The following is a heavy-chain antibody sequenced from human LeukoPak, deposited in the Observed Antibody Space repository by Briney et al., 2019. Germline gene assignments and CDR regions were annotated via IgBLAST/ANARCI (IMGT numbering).Heavy chain of an antibody. V-gene: IGHV3-21*01. D-gene: IGHD4-17*01. Sequence: GGSLRLSCAASGFTFSSYSMNWVRQAPGKGLEWVSSISSSSSYIYYADSVKGRFTISRDNAKNSLYLQMNSLRAEDTAVYYWANERIGDHYYFDYWGQGTLVTVSS. CDR2: ISSSSSYI. CDR1: GFTFSSYS. J-gene: IGHJ4*02. CDR3: ANERIGDHYYFDY.